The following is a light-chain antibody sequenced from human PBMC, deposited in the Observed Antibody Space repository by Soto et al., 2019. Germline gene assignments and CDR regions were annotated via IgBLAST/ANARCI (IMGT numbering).Light chain of an antibody. CDR2: KAS. V-gene: IGKV1-5*03. CDR3: HQYNSYWT. Sequence: DIQMTQSPSTLSASVGDRVTITCRASQSISSWLAWYQQKPGKAPKLLIYKASSLGSGVPSRFSVSGSGTELTLTISSLQADDFATYYCHQYNSYWTFGQGTKVEIK. J-gene: IGKJ1*01. CDR1: QSISSW.